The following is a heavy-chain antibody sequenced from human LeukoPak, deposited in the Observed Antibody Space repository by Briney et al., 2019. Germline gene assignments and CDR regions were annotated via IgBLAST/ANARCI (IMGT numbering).Heavy chain of an antibody. CDR1: GGSINSGTYY. D-gene: IGHD3-10*01. Sequence: SETLSLTCTVSGGSINSGTYYWGWIRQPPGKGLEWIGSIYCAGSTYYNESLKSRVTISIDTSKNQLSLKLRSVTAADTAVYYCARQLYSSGSYYAPMDVWGKGTTVTISS. J-gene: IGHJ6*03. V-gene: IGHV4-39*07. CDR2: IYCAGST. CDR3: ARQLYSSGSYYAPMDV.